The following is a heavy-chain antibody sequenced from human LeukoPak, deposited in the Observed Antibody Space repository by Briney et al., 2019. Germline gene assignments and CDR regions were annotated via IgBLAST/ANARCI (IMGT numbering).Heavy chain of an antibody. V-gene: IGHV4-34*01. J-gene: IGHJ4*02. CDR1: GGSFSGYY. D-gene: IGHD6-19*01. CDR2: INHTGST. Sequence: SETLSLTCAVYGGSFSGYYWSWIRQPPGKGQEWIGEINHTGSTNYNPSLKSRVTISVDTSKNQFSLKLSSVTAADTAVYYCARADYSSVWYRYWGQGTLVTVSS. CDR3: ARADYSSVWYRY.